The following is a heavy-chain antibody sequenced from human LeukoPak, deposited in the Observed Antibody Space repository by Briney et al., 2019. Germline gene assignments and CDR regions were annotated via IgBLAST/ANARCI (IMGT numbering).Heavy chain of an antibody. J-gene: IGHJ5*02. D-gene: IGHD3-3*01. CDR2: ISSSSSTI. CDR1: GFTFSSYS. Sequence: PGGSLRLSCAASGFTFSSYSMNWVRQAPGKGLEWVSYISSSSSTIYYADSVKGLFTISRDNAKNSLYLQMNSLRAEDTAVYYCARARITIFGVVQASANWFDPWGQGTLVTVSS. V-gene: IGHV3-48*01. CDR3: ARARITIFGVVQASANWFDP.